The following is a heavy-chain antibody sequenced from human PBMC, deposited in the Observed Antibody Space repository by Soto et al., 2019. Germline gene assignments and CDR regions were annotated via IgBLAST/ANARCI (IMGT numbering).Heavy chain of an antibody. D-gene: IGHD5-18*01. CDR1: GYTFTSYG. CDR3: ARDVGYGLIDY. CDR2: INAYNGNT. J-gene: IGHJ4*02. Sequence: QVQLVQSGAEVKKPGASVKVSCKASGYTFTSYGISWVRQAPGQGLEWMGWINAYNGNTNYAQKFQGRVTMTTDTSTRTAYMELRSLRSADTAVYYCARDVGYGLIDYWGQGTLVTVSS. V-gene: IGHV1-18*01.